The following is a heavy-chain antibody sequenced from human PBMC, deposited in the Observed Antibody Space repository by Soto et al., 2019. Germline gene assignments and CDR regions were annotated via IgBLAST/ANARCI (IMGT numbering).Heavy chain of an antibody. Sequence: TSETLSLTCTVPGGSISSYYPSWIRQPPGKGLEWIGYIYYSGSTNYNPSLKSRVTISVDTSKNQFSLKLSSVTAADTAVYYCAREDSSSSGDYYYMDVWGKGTTVTVSS. CDR2: IYYSGST. CDR3: AREDSSSSGDYYYMDV. V-gene: IGHV4-59*01. D-gene: IGHD6-6*01. CDR1: GGSISSYY. J-gene: IGHJ6*03.